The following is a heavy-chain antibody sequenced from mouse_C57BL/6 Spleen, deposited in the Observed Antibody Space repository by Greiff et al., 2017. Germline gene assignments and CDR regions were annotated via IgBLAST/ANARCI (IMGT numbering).Heavy chain of an antibody. CDR2: IWSGGST. CDR1: GFSLTSYG. V-gene: IGHV2-2*01. J-gene: IGHJ4*01. Sequence: VQRVESGPGLVQPSQSLSITCTVSGFSLTSYGVHWVRQSPGKGLEWLGVIWSGGSTDYNAAFISRLSISKDNSKSQVFFKMNMLQADDTAIYYCARNCYDYDNYAMDYWGQGTSVTVSS. D-gene: IGHD2-4*01. CDR3: ARNCYDYDNYAMDY.